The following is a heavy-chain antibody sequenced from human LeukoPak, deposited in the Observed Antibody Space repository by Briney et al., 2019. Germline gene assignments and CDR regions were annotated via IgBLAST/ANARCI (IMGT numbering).Heavy chain of an antibody. V-gene: IGHV4-31*03. Sequence: SQTPSLTCTVSGGSISSGASDWGWLRQHPKRGLEWVGYINHSGSTYYNPSLGSRVTMSVDTSKNQFSLKLSSVTAADSAVYYCARAARQGFTMIVVPFFYFDLWGRGTLVTVSS. J-gene: IGHJ2*01. CDR3: ARAARQGFTMIVVPFFYFDL. CDR1: GGSISSGASD. CDR2: INHSGST. D-gene: IGHD3-22*01.